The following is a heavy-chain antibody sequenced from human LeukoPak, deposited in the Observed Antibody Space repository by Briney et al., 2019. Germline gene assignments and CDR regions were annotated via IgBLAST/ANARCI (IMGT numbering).Heavy chain of an antibody. J-gene: IGHJ4*02. V-gene: IGHV3-30*18. CDR1: GFTFSAFD. CDR2: IAYDGSNK. Sequence: GGSLSLFCASSGFTFSAFDMHWVRHAPGRGLEWGVVIAYDGSNKYYADSVKGRFTIARDNSKNTLYLQMNSLRAEDTAVYYCAKDTLRYTYGYALDYWGQGTLVTVSS. CDR3: AKDTLRYTYGYALDY. D-gene: IGHD5-18*01.